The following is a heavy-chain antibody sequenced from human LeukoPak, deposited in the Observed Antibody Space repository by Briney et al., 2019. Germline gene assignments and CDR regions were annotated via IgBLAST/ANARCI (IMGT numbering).Heavy chain of an antibody. D-gene: IGHD3-3*01. CDR1: GFTFDDYA. Sequence: GGSLRLSCAASGFTFDDYAMHWVRQAPGKGLEWVSGISWNSGSIGYADSVKGRFTISRDNAKNSLYLQMNSLRAEDTAVYYCAKGDWDYDFWSGSSNGFDYWGQGTLVTVSS. V-gene: IGHV3-9*01. CDR2: ISWNSGSI. CDR3: AKGDWDYDFWSGSSNGFDY. J-gene: IGHJ4*02.